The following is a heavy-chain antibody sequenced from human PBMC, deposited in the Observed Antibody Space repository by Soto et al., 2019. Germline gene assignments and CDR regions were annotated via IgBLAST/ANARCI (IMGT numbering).Heavy chain of an antibody. V-gene: IGHV4-31*03. D-gene: IGHD3-22*01. CDR3: ARDALARDSI. CDR1: GGSISSGGYY. J-gene: IGHJ4*02. Sequence: QVQLQESGPGLVKPSQTLSLTCTVSGGSISSGGYYWSWIRQHPGKGLEWIGYISYSWSTYDNPSLESRVTISVDTSTNQSSLKLSSVTAADTAVYYCARDALARDSIWGQGTLVTVSS. CDR2: ISYSWST.